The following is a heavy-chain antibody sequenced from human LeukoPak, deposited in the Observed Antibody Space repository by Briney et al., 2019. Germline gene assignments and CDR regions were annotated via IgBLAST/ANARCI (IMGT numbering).Heavy chain of an antibody. CDR1: GFTFSSYS. CDR2: ISSSSSYI. V-gene: IGHV3-21*01. CDR3: ARAGRRPLYDIVVVVAATELDY. D-gene: IGHD2-15*01. J-gene: IGHJ4*02. Sequence: PGGSLRLSCAASGFTFSSYSMNWVRQAPGKGLEWVSSISSSSSYIYYADSVKGRFTISRDNAKNSLYLQMNSLRAEDTAVYYCARAGRRPLYDIVVVVAATELDYWGQGTLVTVSS.